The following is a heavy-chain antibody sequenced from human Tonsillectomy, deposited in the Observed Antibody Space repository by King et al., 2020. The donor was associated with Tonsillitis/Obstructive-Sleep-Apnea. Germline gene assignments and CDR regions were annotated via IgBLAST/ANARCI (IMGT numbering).Heavy chain of an antibody. CDR1: GYSFTSYW. V-gene: IGHV5-10-1*01. J-gene: IGHJ5*02. CDR2: IDPTDSYT. CDR3: ARLCRYYASSGYLRGSWFDP. Sequence: VQLVQSGAEVKKPGESLRISCKGSGYSFTSYWISLVRQMPGKGLEWMGRIDPTDSYTNYSPSFQGHVTISADKSISTAYLQWSSLKSSDTAMYYCARLCRYYASSGYLRGSWFDPWGQGTLVTVSS. D-gene: IGHD3-22*01.